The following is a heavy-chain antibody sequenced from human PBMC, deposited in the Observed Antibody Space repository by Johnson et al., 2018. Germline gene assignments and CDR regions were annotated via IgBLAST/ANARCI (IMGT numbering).Heavy chain of an antibody. CDR2: IDHSGNT. D-gene: IGHD7-27*01. J-gene: IGHJ4*02. CDR3: ALHKWGQFPPYYLGY. CDR1: RGSFTTYH. Sequence: QVQLQQWGAGLLKPSETLSLTCGVYRGSFTTYHWSWIRQPPGKGLEWIGEIDHSGNTKYNPSVESRGTISVDTAKDQFSLKLSAVTAADTAIYYCALHKWGQFPPYYLGYGGQGNLVTVSS. V-gene: IGHV4-34*01.